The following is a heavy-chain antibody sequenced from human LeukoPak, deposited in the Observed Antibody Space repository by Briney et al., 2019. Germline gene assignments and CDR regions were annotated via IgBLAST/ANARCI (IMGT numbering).Heavy chain of an antibody. V-gene: IGHV3-48*02. D-gene: IGHD1-26*01. Sequence: GGSLRLSCAASGFTFSSYSMNWVRQAPGKGLEWVSYISSSSNTIYYGDSVKGRFTISRDNAQNSLYLQMNSLRDEDTAVYYCATSVSSRFDYWGEGTLVTVSS. J-gene: IGHJ4*02. CDR1: GFTFSSYS. CDR2: ISSSSNTI. CDR3: ATSVSSRFDY.